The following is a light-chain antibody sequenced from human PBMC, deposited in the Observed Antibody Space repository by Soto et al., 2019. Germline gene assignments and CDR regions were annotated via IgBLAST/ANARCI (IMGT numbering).Light chain of an antibody. V-gene: IGKV3-20*01. J-gene: IGKJ4*01. CDR2: GAS. Sequence: EIVLTQSPGTLSLSPGERATLSCRASQSVSSSYLAWYQQKPGQAPRLLIYGASSRATGIPDRFSGSGSGTDFTLTISRLEPEEFAVYYCQQYGSSPPLTFGGGTKGEIK. CDR3: QQYGSSPPLT. CDR1: QSVSSSY.